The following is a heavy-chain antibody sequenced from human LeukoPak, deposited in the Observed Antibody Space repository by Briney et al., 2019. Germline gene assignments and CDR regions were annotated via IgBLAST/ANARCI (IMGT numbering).Heavy chain of an antibody. CDR3: ARVVGIAAAGTWWGWFDP. V-gene: IGHV1-69*05. D-gene: IGHD6-13*01. Sequence: SVEVSCKASGGTFSSYAISWVRQAPGQGLEWMGRIIPIFGTANYAQKFQGRVTITTDESTSTAYMELRSLRSDDTAVYYCARVVGIAAAGTWWGWFDPWGQGTLVTVSS. J-gene: IGHJ5*02. CDR2: IIPIFGTA. CDR1: GGTFSSYA.